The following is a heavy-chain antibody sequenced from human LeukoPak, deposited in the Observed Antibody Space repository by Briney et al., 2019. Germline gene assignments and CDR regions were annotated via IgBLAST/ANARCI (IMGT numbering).Heavy chain of an antibody. CDR3: AKARVNPTGYYFDY. Sequence: PGGSLRLSCAASGFTFSSYAMSWVRQAPGKGLEWVSAISGSGGSTYYADSVKGRFTIPRDNSKNTLYLQMNSLRAEDTAVYYCAKARVNPTGYYFDYWGQGTLVTVSS. CDR1: GFTFSSYA. V-gene: IGHV3-23*01. D-gene: IGHD3-9*01. J-gene: IGHJ4*02. CDR2: ISGSGGST.